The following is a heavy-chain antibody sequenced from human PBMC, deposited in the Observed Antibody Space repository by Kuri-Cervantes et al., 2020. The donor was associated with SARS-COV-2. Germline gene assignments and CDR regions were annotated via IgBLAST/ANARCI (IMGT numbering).Heavy chain of an antibody. D-gene: IGHD2-2*01. V-gene: IGHV4-4*07. Sequence: SETLSLTCTVSGGSITSFYWSWIRQPAGKGLEWIGRIYNSGSTNYNPSLKSRVTISVDTSKNQFSLKLSSVTAADTAVYYCARGPPVVVPAANPKSSYYFDYWGQGTLVTVSS. CDR3: ARGPPVVVPAANPKSSYYFDY. J-gene: IGHJ4*02. CDR1: GGSITSFY. CDR2: IYNSGST.